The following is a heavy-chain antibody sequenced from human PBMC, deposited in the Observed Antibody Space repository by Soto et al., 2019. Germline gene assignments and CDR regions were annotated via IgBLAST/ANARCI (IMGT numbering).Heavy chain of an antibody. CDR2: INQDGSEK. V-gene: IGHV3-7*01. CDR1: GFTFSTYW. CDR3: SRSLNS. Sequence: GGSLRLSCAASGFTFSTYWMDWVRQTPGKGLEWGANINQDGSEKNYVDSVKGRFTIYRDNAKNSLYLQMSSLTAEDSALYYCSRSLNSWGQGTLVTVSS. J-gene: IGHJ4*02.